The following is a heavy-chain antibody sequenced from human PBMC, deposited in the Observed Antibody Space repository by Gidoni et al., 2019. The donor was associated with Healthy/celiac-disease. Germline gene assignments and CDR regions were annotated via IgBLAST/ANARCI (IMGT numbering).Heavy chain of an antibody. CDR2: IYYSGST. Sequence: QLQLQESGPGLVKPSETLSLTCTVSGGSISSSSYYWGWIRQPPGKGLEWIGSIYYSGSTYYNPSLKSRVTISVDTSKNQFSLKLSSGTAADTAVYYCARGGRGTDAFDIWGQGTMVTVSS. J-gene: IGHJ3*02. CDR3: ARGGRGTDAFDI. V-gene: IGHV4-39*01. CDR1: GGSISSSSYY. D-gene: IGHD1-1*01.